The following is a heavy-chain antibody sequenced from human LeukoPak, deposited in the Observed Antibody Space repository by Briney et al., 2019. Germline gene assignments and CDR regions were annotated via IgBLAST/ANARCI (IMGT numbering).Heavy chain of an antibody. Sequence: SETLSLTCAVYGGSFSNFYWTWIRQPPGKGLEWIGEINHSGSTNYNPSLKSRVTISVDTSKNQFSLKLSSVTAADTAVYYCARRPGGSCFFDYWGQGTLVTVSS. CDR1: GGSFSNFY. CDR3: ARRPGGSCFFDY. V-gene: IGHV4-34*01. J-gene: IGHJ4*02. CDR2: INHSGST. D-gene: IGHD2-15*01.